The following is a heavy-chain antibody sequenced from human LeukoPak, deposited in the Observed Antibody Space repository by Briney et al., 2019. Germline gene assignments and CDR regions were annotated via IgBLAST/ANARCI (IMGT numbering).Heavy chain of an antibody. D-gene: IGHD6-19*01. Sequence: ASVKVSCKASGYTFTDYYVHWVRQAPRQGLEWMGRINPNSGGTTYAQKFQGRVTMTRDTSISTAYMEVNSLRSDDTAVYYCARGPSSSGWYYFDYWGQGTLVTVSS. CDR1: GYTFTDYY. CDR3: ARGPSSSGWYYFDY. V-gene: IGHV1-2*06. CDR2: INPNSGGT. J-gene: IGHJ4*02.